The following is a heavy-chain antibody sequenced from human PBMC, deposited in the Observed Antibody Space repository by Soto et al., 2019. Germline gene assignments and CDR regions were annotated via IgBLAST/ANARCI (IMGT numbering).Heavy chain of an antibody. J-gene: IGHJ4*02. Sequence: GSLRLSCAASGFTVSSNYMSWVRQAPGKGLEWVSVIYSGVSTYYADSVKGRFTISRDNSKNTLYLQMNSLRAEDTAVYYCARENYYDSSGYYRAPYFDYWGQGTLVTVSS. V-gene: IGHV3-53*01. CDR3: ARENYYDSSGYYRAPYFDY. CDR2: IYSGVST. D-gene: IGHD3-22*01. CDR1: GFTVSSNY.